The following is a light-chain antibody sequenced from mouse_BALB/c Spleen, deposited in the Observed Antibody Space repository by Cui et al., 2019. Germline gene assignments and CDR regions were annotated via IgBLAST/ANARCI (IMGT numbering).Light chain of an antibody. V-gene: IGKV4-55*01. CDR2: DTS. CDR1: SSVSY. J-gene: IGKJ4*01. Sequence: QIVLTQSPALMSASTGEKVTMTCSASSSVSYMYWYQQKPGSSPRLLIYDTSNLASGVPVRFSGSGSGTSYFLTISRMEAEDAATYYCQQWSSYPFTFGSGTKLEIK. CDR3: QQWSSYPFT.